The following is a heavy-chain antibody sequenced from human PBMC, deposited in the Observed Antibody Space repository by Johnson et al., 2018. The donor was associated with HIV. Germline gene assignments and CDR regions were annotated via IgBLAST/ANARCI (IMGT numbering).Heavy chain of an antibody. Sequence: VHLVESGGGLVQPGGSLRLSCAASGFTFSSYWMSWVRQAPGKGLEWVANIKQDGSEKYYVDSVKGRFTISRDNAKNSLYLQMNSLRAEDTAVYYCARGLQARFDAFDIWGQGTMVTVSS. V-gene: IGHV3-7*01. CDR1: GFTFSSYW. D-gene: IGHD5-24*01. J-gene: IGHJ3*02. CDR3: ARGLQARFDAFDI. CDR2: IKQDGSEK.